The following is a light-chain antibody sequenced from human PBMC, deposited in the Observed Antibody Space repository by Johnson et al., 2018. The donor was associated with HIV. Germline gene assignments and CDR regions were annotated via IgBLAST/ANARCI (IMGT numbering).Light chain of an antibody. Sequence: QSVLTQPPSVSAASGQKVTISCSGSSSNIGNNYVSWYQQLPGTAPKLLIYENNKRPSGIPDRLSGSKSGTSATLGITGLPTGDEADYYCGTWDSSLRAYVVGTGTKVTGL. CDR2: ENN. V-gene: IGLV1-51*02. CDR3: GTWDSSLRAYV. CDR1: SSNIGNNY. J-gene: IGLJ1*01.